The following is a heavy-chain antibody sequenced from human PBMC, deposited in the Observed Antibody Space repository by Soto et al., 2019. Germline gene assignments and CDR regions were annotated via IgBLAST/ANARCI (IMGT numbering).Heavy chain of an antibody. Sequence: SSVKVSCKASGYTFTNYVISWVRQAPGQGLEWMGWISAYNGNTNYAQKLQGRVTMTTDTSTSTAYLELRSLRYEDTAVYYCARDAYYSDSSGYRYYFDYWGQGTLVSVSS. V-gene: IGHV1-18*01. D-gene: IGHD3-22*01. J-gene: IGHJ4*02. CDR3: ARDAYYSDSSGYRYYFDY. CDR1: GYTFTNYV. CDR2: ISAYNGNT.